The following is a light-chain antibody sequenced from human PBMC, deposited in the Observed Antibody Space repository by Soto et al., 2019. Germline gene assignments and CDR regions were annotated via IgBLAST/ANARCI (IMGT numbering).Light chain of an antibody. V-gene: IGKV2-30*01. J-gene: IGKJ2*01. Sequence: DVVMTQSPLSLPVTLGQPASISCRSSQSLVYSDGNTYLNWFQQWPGQSPRRLIYKVSNRDSGVPDRFSGSGSGTDFTLKISRVEAEDVGVYYCMQGTHWPSFGQATKLEIK. CDR2: KVS. CDR3: MQGTHWPS. CDR1: QSLVYSDGNTY.